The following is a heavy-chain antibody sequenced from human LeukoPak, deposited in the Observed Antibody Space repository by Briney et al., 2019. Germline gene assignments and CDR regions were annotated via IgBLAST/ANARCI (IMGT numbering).Heavy chain of an antibody. Sequence: GGSLRLSCAASGFTFSTYGMSWVRQAPGKGLEWVSGISGSGDNTHYADSVKGRFTISRDNSKNTLYLQMNSLRAEDTAVYYCAKVGIEQWLSQGQFFDYWGQGILVTVSS. J-gene: IGHJ4*02. CDR1: GFTFSTYG. CDR2: ISGSGDNT. D-gene: IGHD6-19*01. V-gene: IGHV3-23*01. CDR3: AKVGIEQWLSQGQFFDY.